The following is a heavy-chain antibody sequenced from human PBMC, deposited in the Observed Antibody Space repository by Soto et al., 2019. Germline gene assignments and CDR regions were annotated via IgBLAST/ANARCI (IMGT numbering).Heavy chain of an antibody. Sequence: ASVKVSCKASGYTFHNYNINWVRQAPGQGLEWMGWISSYNGNTDYAQKFQGRVTMTTDTSTSTAYMELRSLRSDDTAVYYCAREFYYDSSGYFGYYFDYWG. CDR2: ISSYNGNT. J-gene: IGHJ4*01. CDR3: AREFYYDSSGYFGYYFDY. CDR1: GYTFHNYN. V-gene: IGHV1-18*01. D-gene: IGHD3-22*01.